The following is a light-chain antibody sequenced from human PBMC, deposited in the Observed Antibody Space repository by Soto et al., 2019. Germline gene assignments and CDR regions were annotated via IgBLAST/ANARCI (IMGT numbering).Light chain of an antibody. V-gene: IGKV1-39*01. CDR1: QSINTY. CDR3: QQSYNTPPFT. Sequence: DIQMTQSPSSLSASVGDRVTIACRASQSINTYLNWYQQKPGKAPKFLIHAASSLQSGVPSRFSGSGSGTFFTLTIRSLQPEDVATYYCQQSYNTPPFTFGQGIKLEIK. CDR2: AAS. J-gene: IGKJ2*01.